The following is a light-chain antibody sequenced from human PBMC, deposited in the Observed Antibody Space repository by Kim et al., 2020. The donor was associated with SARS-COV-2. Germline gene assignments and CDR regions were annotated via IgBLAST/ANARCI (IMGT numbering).Light chain of an antibody. CDR3: QVCDSSSDHRVV. V-gene: IGLV3-21*04. J-gene: IGLJ2*01. Sequence: PGKTARVSCWGNSIGSKGVHWYQQKSGQAPVLVIYYDSDRPSGIPERFSGSNSGNTATLTISRVEAGDEADYYCQVCDSSSDHRVVFGGGTKVTVL. CDR2: YDS. CDR1: SIGSKG.